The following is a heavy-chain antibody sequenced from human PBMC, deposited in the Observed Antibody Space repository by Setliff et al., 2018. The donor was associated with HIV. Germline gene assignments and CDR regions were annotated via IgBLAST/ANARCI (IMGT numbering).Heavy chain of an antibody. J-gene: IGHJ4*02. D-gene: IGHD3-9*01. Sequence: GASVKVSCKASGYTFTGHFMHWMRQAPGQGLEWMGWINRNSGDTNSAHYFQGRVTMTRDTSISTAYMELSRLRSDDTAVYYCARGSLLGYFDWLFPDWGQGTLVTVSS. V-gene: IGHV1-2*07. CDR3: ARGSLLGYFDWLFPD. CDR1: GYTFTGHF. CDR2: INRNSGDT.